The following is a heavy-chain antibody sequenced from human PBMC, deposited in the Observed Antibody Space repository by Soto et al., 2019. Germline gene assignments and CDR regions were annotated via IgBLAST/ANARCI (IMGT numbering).Heavy chain of an antibody. V-gene: IGHV1-69*02. CDR2: IIPILGIA. Sequence: SVKVSCKASGGTFSSYTISWVRQDPGQGLEWMGRIIPILGIANYAQKFQGRVTITADKSTSTAYMELSSLRSEDTAVYYCARAAAAGSRPSVYDPWGQGTLVTVSP. CDR3: ARAAAAGSRPSVYDP. J-gene: IGHJ5*02. D-gene: IGHD6-13*01. CDR1: GGTFSSYT.